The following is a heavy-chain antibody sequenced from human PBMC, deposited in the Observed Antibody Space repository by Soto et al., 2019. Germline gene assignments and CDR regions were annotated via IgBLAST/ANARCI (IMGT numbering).Heavy chain of an antibody. CDR2: ISSSSSTI. D-gene: IGHD1-1*01. CDR3: ARGLGTWDG. V-gene: IGHV3-48*01. Sequence: EVQLVEFGGGLVQPGGSLRLSCAASGFTFSSSCMNWVRQAPGKGLEWVSYISSSSSTIYYADSVKGRFTISRDNAKNSLYVQMNSLRVEDTAVYYCARGLGTWDGWGKGTLVTVST. J-gene: IGHJ4*02. CDR1: GFTFSSSC.